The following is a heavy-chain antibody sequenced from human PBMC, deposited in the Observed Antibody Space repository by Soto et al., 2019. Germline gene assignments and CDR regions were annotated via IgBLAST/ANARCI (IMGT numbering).Heavy chain of an antibody. CDR3: AKAMTHCSGGSSYSGGYFQH. CDR1: GFTFDDYA. V-gene: IGHV3-9*01. J-gene: IGHJ1*01. D-gene: IGHD2-15*01. Sequence: PGGSLRLSCAASGFTFDDYAMHWVRQAPGKGLEWVSGISWNSGSIGYADSVKGRFTISRDNAKNSLYLQMNSLRAEDTALYYCAKAMTHCSGGSSYSGGYFQHPGQGTLVTVPS. CDR2: ISWNSGSI.